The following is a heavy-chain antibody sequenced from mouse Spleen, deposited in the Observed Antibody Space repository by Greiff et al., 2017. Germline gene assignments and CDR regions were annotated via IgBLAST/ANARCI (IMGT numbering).Heavy chain of an antibody. D-gene: IGHD3-2*02. CDR2: VYPYNGGT. Sequence: EVKVVESGPVLVKPGPSVKISCKASGFTFTDYYMHWVKQSHGKSLEWIGLVYPYNGGTSYNQKFKGKATLTVDTSSSTAYMELNSLTSEDSAVYYCARWAQARDYAMDYWGQGTSVTVSS. V-gene: IGHV1-36*01. J-gene: IGHJ4*01. CDR1: GFTFTDYY. CDR3: ARWAQARDYAMDY.